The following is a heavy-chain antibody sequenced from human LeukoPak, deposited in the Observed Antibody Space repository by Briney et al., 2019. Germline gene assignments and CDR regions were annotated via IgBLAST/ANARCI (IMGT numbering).Heavy chain of an antibody. D-gene: IGHD6-13*01. J-gene: IGHJ3*02. CDR3: AKDLRDYSSSWDDAFDI. V-gene: IGHV3-20*04. Sequence: PGGSLRLSCAASGFTFDDYGMSWVRQAPGKGLEWVSGINWNGGSTGYADSVKGRFTISRDNAKNSLYLQMNSLRAEDTAVYYCAKDLRDYSSSWDDAFDIWGQGTMVTVSS. CDR1: GFTFDDYG. CDR2: INWNGGST.